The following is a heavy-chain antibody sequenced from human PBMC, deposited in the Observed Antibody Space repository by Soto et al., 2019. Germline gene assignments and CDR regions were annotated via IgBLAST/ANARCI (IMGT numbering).Heavy chain of an antibody. Sequence: SETLSLTCTVSDGSISDYYWSWIRQSPGKGLEWIGYIYYSGNTNYNPSLKSRVTISVDTSKNQFSLKLNSMTAADTAVYYCARHNYGSGSTYFDYWGQGTLVTVSS. CDR3: ARHNYGSGSTYFDY. CDR2: IYYSGNT. V-gene: IGHV4-59*08. D-gene: IGHD3-10*01. CDR1: DGSISDYY. J-gene: IGHJ4*02.